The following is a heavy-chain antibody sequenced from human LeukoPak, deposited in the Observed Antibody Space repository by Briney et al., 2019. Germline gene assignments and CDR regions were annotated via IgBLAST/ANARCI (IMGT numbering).Heavy chain of an antibody. Sequence: GASVKVSCKASGGTFSSYAISWVRQAPGQGLEWMGIINPSGGSTSYAQKFQGRVTMTRDTSTSTVYMELSSLRSEDTAVYYCASLADGYKLPDYWGQGTLVTVSS. CDR2: INPSGGST. CDR3: ASLADGYKLPDY. J-gene: IGHJ4*02. CDR1: GGTFSSYA. D-gene: IGHD5-24*01. V-gene: IGHV1-46*01.